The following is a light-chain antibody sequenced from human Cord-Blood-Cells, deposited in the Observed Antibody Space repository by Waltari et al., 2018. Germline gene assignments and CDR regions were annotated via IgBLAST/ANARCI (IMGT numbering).Light chain of an antibody. CDR2: LNSDGSH. V-gene: IGLV4-69*01. CDR3: QTWGTGIRV. Sequence: QLVLTQSPSASASLGDSVKLTCTLSSGHSSYAIPCHQQQPEKGPRYLMKLNSDGSHSKGDGIPDRFSGSSSGAERYLTISSLQSEDEADYYCQTWGTGIRVFGGGTKLTVL. CDR1: SGHSSYA. J-gene: IGLJ3*02.